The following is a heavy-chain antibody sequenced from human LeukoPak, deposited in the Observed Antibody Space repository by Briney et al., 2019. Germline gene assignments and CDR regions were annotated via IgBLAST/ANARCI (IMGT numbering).Heavy chain of an antibody. V-gene: IGHV4-34*01. CDR1: GGSFSGYY. Sequence: PSETLSLTCAVYGGSFSGYYWSWIPQPPGKGLEWIGEINHSGSTNYSPSLKSRVTISVDTSKNQFSLKLSSVTAADTAVYYCARRIQLWLRAIDYWGQGTLVTVSS. D-gene: IGHD5-18*01. CDR2: INHSGST. CDR3: ARRIQLWLRAIDY. J-gene: IGHJ4*02.